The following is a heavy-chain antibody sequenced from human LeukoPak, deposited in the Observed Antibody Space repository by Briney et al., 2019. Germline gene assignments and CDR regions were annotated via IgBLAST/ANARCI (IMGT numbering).Heavy chain of an antibody. V-gene: IGHV4-30-4*07. J-gene: IGHJ4*02. D-gene: IGHD3-22*01. Sequence: SETLSLTCAVSGGSISSGGYSWSWIRQPPGKGLEWIGYIYYSGSTYYNPSLKSRVTISVDTSKNQFSLKLSSVTAADTAVYYCARGYYYDSSGYFDYWGQGTLVTVSS. CDR3: ARGYYYDSSGYFDY. CDR1: GGSISSGGYS. CDR2: IYYSGST.